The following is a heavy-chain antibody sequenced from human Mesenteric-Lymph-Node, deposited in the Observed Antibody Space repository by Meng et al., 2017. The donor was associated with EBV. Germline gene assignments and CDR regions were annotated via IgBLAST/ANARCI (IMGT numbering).Heavy chain of an antibody. CDR3: ARGYTGDAFLDY. D-gene: IGHD5-12*01. Sequence: SGVREKRPGASLKGPCTGSGYTFSDLGWHRVAPGPGQGVEGMGWNNGCKGNAKQAQKRQGRVTMDTDTSTSTVQMELRSLKSDDTAVYYCARGYTGDAFLDYWGQGSLVTVSS. CDR1: GYTFSDLG. V-gene: IGHV1-18*01. CDR2: NNGCKGNA. J-gene: IGHJ4*02.